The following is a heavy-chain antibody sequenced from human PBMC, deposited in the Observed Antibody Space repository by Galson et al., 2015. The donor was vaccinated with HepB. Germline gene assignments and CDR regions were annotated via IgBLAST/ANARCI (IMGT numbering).Heavy chain of an antibody. J-gene: IGHJ4*02. CDR2: IYYSGST. D-gene: IGHD3-9*01. Sequence: ETLSLTCTVSGGSISSSSYYWGWIRQPPGKGLEWIGSIYYSGSTYYNPSLKSRVTISVDTSKNQFSLKLSSVTAADTAVYYCASSYYDILTGLPFDYWGQGTLVTVSS. CDR1: GGSISSSSYY. CDR3: ASSYYDILTGLPFDY. V-gene: IGHV4-39*01.